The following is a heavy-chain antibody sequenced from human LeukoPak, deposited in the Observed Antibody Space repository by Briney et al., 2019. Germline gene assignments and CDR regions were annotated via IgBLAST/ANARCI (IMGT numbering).Heavy chain of an antibody. J-gene: IGHJ6*03. CDR3: ARAPPADSGSYLRDYYYYYMDV. CDR2: IIPIFGTA. V-gene: IGHV1-69*05. Sequence: SVKVSCKASGGTFSSYAISWVRQAPGQGLEWMGGIIPIFGTANYAQKFQGRVTITTDESTSTAYMELSSLRSEDTAVYYCARAPPADSGSYLRDYYYYYMDVWGKGTTVTVSS. D-gene: IGHD1-26*01. CDR1: GGTFSSYA.